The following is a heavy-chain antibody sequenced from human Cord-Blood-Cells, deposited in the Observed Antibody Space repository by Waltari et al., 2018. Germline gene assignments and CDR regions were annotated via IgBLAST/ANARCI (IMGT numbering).Heavy chain of an antibody. CDR1: GGSISSSSYY. V-gene: IGHV4-39*01. CDR2: IYYSGST. D-gene: IGHD3-10*01. Sequence: QLQLQESGPGLVKPSETLSLTCTVSGGSISSSSYYWGWIRQPPGKGLEWIGSIYYSGSTYYNPSLKSRVTISVDTSKNQFSLKLSSVTAADTAVYYGARQEIALVQGVIIDYWGQGTLVTVSS. CDR3: ARQEIALVQGVIIDY. J-gene: IGHJ4*02.